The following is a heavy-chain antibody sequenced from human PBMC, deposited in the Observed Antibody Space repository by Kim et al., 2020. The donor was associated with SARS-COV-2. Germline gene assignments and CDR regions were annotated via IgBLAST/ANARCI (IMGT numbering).Heavy chain of an antibody. CDR2: IYYSGST. CDR3: SRDMSI. Sequence: SETLSLTCTVSGGSISSGGYYWSWIRQHPGKGLEWIGYIYYSGSTYYNPSLKSRVTISVDTSKNQFSLKLSTVTTANTPVYYCSRDMSIWGQGTLVTVSS. CDR1: GGSISSGGYY. V-gene: IGHV4-31*03. D-gene: IGHD3-10*02. J-gene: IGHJ4*02.